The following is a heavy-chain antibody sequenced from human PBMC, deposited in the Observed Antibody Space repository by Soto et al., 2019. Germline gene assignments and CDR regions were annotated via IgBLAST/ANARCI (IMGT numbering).Heavy chain of an antibody. J-gene: IGHJ4*02. CDR2: IYYSGST. V-gene: IGHV4-61*08. CDR3: ARDTEY. Sequence: PSETLSLTCAVSGGSISSGGYSWSWIRQPPGKGLEWIGYIYYSGSTNYNPSLKSRVTISVDTSKNQFSLKLSSVTAADTAVYYCARDTEYWGQGTLVTVSS. CDR1: GGSISSGGYS.